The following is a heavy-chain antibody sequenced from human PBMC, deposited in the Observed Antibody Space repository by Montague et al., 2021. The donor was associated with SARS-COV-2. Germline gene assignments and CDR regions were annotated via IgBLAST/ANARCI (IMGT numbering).Heavy chain of an antibody. CDR2: IFYNGNT. Sequence: ETRSLTCTVAGGSVSSDTHNWGWIRQPPGKGLEWIASIFYNGNTYYNPSLRSRFTISINTSKNQFFLRVASVTAADTAVYYCARVPNGRHDNWGPGALVTVSS. D-gene: IGHD2-8*01. V-gene: IGHV4-39*01. CDR3: ARVPNGRHDN. CDR1: GGSVSSDTHN. J-gene: IGHJ4*02.